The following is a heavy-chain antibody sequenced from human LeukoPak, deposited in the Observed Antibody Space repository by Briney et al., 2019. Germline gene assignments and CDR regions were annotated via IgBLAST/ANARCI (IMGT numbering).Heavy chain of an antibody. CDR2: INPNSGGT. CDR1: GYTFTGYY. CDR3: ARGRYSSSWYSDLYYYYYYMDV. J-gene: IGHJ6*03. D-gene: IGHD6-13*01. V-gene: IGHV1-2*02. Sequence: SVKVSCKASGYTFTGYYMHWVRQAPGQGLEWMGWINPNSGGTNYAQKFRGRVTMTRDTSISTAYMELSRLRSDDTAVYYCARGRYSSSWYSDLYYYYYYMDVWGKGTTVTVSS.